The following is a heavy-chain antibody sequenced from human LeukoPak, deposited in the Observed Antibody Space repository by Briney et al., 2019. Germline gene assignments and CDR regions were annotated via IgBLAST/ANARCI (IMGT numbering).Heavy chain of an antibody. V-gene: IGHV3-20*04. CDR2: INWNGGST. Sequence: GGSLRLSCAASGFTFDDYVMSWVRQAPGMGLEWVSGINWNGGSTSYADSVKGRFTISRDNSKNTLYLQMNSLRAEDTAVYYCAKGDSSGYYYGIDYWGQGTLVTVSS. J-gene: IGHJ4*02. D-gene: IGHD3-22*01. CDR3: AKGDSSGYYYGIDY. CDR1: GFTFDDYV.